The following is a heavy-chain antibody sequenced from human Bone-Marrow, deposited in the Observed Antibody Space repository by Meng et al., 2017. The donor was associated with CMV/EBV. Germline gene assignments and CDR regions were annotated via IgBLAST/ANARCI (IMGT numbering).Heavy chain of an antibody. CDR3: AGIVVVEGAFDI. CDR2: INHSGST. Sequence: SETLSLTCAVYGGSFSGYYWSWIRQPPGKGLEWIGEINHSGSTNYNPSLKSRVTISVDTSKNQFSLKLSSVTAADTAVYYCAGIVVVEGAFDIWGQGTRVTVSS. J-gene: IGHJ3*02. D-gene: IGHD3-22*01. V-gene: IGHV4-34*01. CDR1: GGSFSGYY.